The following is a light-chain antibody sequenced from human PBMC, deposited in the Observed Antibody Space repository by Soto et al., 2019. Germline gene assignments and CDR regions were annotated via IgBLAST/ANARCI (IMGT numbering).Light chain of an antibody. CDR1: SSDVGSYNL. V-gene: IGLV2-23*02. Sequence: QSALTQPASVSGSPGQSITISCTGTSSDVGSYNLVSWYQQHPGKTPKLIIFEVSTRPAGVPNRCSGSESGSTASLTISGRQAEDDDDYYCSKDSANAYVVFGGGTKLTVL. CDR3: SKDSANAYVV. J-gene: IGLJ2*01. CDR2: EVS.